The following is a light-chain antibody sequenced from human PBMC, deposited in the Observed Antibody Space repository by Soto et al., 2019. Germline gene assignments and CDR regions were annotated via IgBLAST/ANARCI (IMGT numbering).Light chain of an antibody. Sequence: DVVLTQSPVSLPVTLGQPASISCRSSESLLYSDGKTYLNWFHQRPGQSPRRLIYQVSIRDSGVTVRFSGSGSATDFTLHISRVEAEDMGVYYCMQPINWQFTFGTGTKVHI. CDR3: MQPINWQFT. CDR1: ESLLYSDGKTY. V-gene: IGKV2-30*01. CDR2: QVS. J-gene: IGKJ3*01.